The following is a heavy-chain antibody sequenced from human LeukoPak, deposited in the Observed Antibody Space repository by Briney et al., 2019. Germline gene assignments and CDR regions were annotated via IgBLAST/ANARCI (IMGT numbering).Heavy chain of an antibody. Sequence: GGSLRLSCAATGFTFSSYAVTWVRQAPGKGLEWVSGIRASGITTYYADSVRGRFTISRDDSKNTLFLQMNSLRAEDTAVYYCAKGGAIVGTTKRFDYWGQGILVTVSS. CDR2: IRASGITT. D-gene: IGHD1-26*01. CDR1: GFTFSSYA. CDR3: AKGGAIVGTTKRFDY. V-gene: IGHV3-23*01. J-gene: IGHJ4*02.